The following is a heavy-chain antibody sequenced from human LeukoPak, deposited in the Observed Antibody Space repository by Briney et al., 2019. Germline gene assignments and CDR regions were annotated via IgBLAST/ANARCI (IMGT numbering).Heavy chain of an antibody. CDR1: GGSISSSSYY. D-gene: IGHD2-15*01. CDR2: IYYSGST. V-gene: IGHV4-39*01. Sequence: SETLSLTCTVSGGSISSSSYYWGWIRQPPGKGLEWIGSIYYSGSTYYNPSLKSRVTISVDTSKNQFSLKLSSVTAADTAAYYCARHRVSSWSYWGQGTLVTVSS. CDR3: ARHRVSSWSY. J-gene: IGHJ4*02.